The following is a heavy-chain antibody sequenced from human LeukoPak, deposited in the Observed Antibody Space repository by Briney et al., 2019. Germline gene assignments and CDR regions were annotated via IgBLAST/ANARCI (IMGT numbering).Heavy chain of an antibody. CDR2: IIPIFGTA. J-gene: IGHJ5*02. D-gene: IGHD2-15*01. CDR1: GGTFSSYA. CDR3: ASTTVFMGQYCSGGSCYHNWFDP. V-gene: IGHV1-69*06. Sequence: SVKVSCKASGGTFSSYAISWVRQGPGQGLEWMGGIIPIFGTANYAQKFQGRVTITADKSTSTAYMELSSLRSEDTAVYYCASTTVFMGQYCSGGSCYHNWFDPWGQGTLVTVSS.